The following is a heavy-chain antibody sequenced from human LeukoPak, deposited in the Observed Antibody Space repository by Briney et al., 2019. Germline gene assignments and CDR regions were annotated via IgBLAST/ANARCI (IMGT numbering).Heavy chain of an antibody. CDR1: GDSISSYY. CDR2: IYYSGST. J-gene: IGHJ4*02. D-gene: IGHD2-2*01. V-gene: IGHV4-59*01. CDR3: ALGGYCGRSSCYSFDY. Sequence: SETLSVTCTVSGDSISSYYGSWIRQPPGKGLEWIGYIYYSGSTKYNPSLKSRVTISVDTSRNQFSLKLSSVTAADTAVYYCALGGYCGRSSCYSFDYWGQGTLVTVSS.